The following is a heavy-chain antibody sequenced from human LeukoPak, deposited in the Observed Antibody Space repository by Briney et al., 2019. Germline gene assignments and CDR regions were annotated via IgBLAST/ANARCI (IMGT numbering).Heavy chain of an antibody. CDR1: GGSISSGGYS. J-gene: IGHJ3*02. CDR3: ARDRGDAFDI. CDR2: IYHSGST. Sequence: SGTLSLTCAVSGGSISSGGYSWSCIRQPPGKGPEWIGYIYHSGSTYYNPSLKSRVTISVDRSKNQFSLKLSSVTAADTAVYYCARDRGDAFDIWGQGTMVTVSS. V-gene: IGHV4-30-2*01.